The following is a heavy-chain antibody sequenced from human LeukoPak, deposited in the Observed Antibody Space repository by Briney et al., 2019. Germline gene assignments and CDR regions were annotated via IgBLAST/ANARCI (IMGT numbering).Heavy chain of an antibody. D-gene: IGHD2-15*01. V-gene: IGHV3-33*01. Sequence: PGGSLRLSCAASGFTFSSYGMHWVRQAPGKGLEWVAVIWYDGSNKYYADSVKGRFTISRDNSKNTLYLQMNSLRAEDTAVYCCARDPAYHVVVVAATPDFGFDYWGQGTLVTVSS. J-gene: IGHJ4*02. CDR3: ARDPAYHVVVVAATPDFGFDY. CDR2: IWYDGSNK. CDR1: GFTFSSYG.